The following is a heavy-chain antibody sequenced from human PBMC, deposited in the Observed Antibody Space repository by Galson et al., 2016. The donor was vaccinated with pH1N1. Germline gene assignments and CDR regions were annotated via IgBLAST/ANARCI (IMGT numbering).Heavy chain of an antibody. CDR2: INAGNDNT. CDR3: ARSTIFGVVIGWFDP. Sequence: SVKVSCKASGYTFTSYAIHWVRQAPGQRLEWMGWINAGNDNTKYSKKFQGRVTITRDTSASTDYMEMSSLRSEDTAVYYCARSTIFGVVIGWFDPWGQGTLITVSS. D-gene: IGHD3-3*01. V-gene: IGHV1-3*01. J-gene: IGHJ5*02. CDR1: GYTFTSYA.